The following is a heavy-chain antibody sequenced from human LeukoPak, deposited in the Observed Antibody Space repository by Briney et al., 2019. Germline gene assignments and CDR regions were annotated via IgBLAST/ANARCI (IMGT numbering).Heavy chain of an antibody. D-gene: IGHD3-22*01. Sequence: SETLSLTCTVSGGSISSYYWSWIRQPAGKGLEWIGRIYTSGSTNYNPSLKSRAAMSVDTSKNQFSLKLSSVTAADTAVYYCARGYYDSSGNYYGMDVWGQGTTVTVSS. CDR1: GGSISSYY. CDR3: ARGYYDSSGNYYGMDV. J-gene: IGHJ6*02. V-gene: IGHV4-4*07. CDR2: IYTSGST.